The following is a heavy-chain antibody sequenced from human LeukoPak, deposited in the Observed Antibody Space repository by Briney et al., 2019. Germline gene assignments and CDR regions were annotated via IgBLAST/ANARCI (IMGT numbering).Heavy chain of an antibody. V-gene: IGHV3-48*03. J-gene: IGHJ3*02. CDR1: GFTFSSYE. Sequence: GGSLRLSCEASGFTFSSYEMNWVRQAPGKGLEWVSYISDSDNTIYYADSVKGRFTISRDNAKSSLYLQMNSLRAADTALYYCARDRGTRGWYYDAFDIWGQGTMVTVSS. CDR3: ARDRGTRGWYYDAFDI. CDR2: ISDSDNTI. D-gene: IGHD6-19*01.